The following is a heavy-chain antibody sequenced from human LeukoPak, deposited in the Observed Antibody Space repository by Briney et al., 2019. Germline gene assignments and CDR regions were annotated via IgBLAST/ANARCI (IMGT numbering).Heavy chain of an antibody. D-gene: IGHD5-24*01. V-gene: IGHV1-69*05. CDR3: ARRFGMATTGYYFDY. CDR1: GGTFSSYA. CDR2: IIPILGTA. Sequence: GASVKVSCKASGGTFSSYAISWVRQAPGQGLEWMGGIIPILGTANYAQKFQGRVTITTDESTSTAYMELSSLRSEDTAVYYCARRFGMATTGYYFDYWGQGTLVTVSS. J-gene: IGHJ4*02.